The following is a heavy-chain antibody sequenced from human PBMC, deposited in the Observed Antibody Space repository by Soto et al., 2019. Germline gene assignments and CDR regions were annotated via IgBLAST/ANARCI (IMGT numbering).Heavy chain of an antibody. CDR3: ARNGDSSDYRGWFDP. V-gene: IGHV3-66*01. Sequence: EVQLVESGGGLVQPGGSLRLSCAASGFTVSSNYMIWVRQAPGKGLEWGSVIYSGGTTYYADSVKGRFTIYRDNSKNTLYLQMNSLRAEDTAVYYCARNGDSSDYRGWFDPWGQGTLVTVSS. J-gene: IGHJ5*02. CDR2: IYSGGTT. CDR1: GFTVSSNY. D-gene: IGHD3-22*01.